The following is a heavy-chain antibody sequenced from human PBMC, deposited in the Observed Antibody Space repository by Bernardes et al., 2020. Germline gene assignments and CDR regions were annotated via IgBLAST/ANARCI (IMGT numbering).Heavy chain of an antibody. D-gene: IGHD2-2*02. Sequence: SLRLSCAASGFTFSSFAMSWVRQAPGKGLEWVSAISTGGSSTYYVDSVKGRFTISRDDSINTLYLQMNSLRAEDSAVYYCVKGYCSSASCYTRDNWFDPWGQGTLVIVSS. CDR3: VKGYCSSASCYTRDNWFDP. CDR1: GFTFSSFA. V-gene: IGHV3-23*01. J-gene: IGHJ5*02. CDR2: ISTGGSST.